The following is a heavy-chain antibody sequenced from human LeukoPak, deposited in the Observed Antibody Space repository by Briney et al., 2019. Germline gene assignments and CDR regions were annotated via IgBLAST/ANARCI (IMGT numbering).Heavy chain of an antibody. CDR2: IIPIFGTA. J-gene: IGHJ4*02. CDR3: ARGERWLPLA. V-gene: IGHV1-69*05. Sequence: SVKVSCKASGGTFSSYAISWVRQAPGQGLEWMGRIIPIFGTANYAQKFQGRVTITTDESTSTAYMELSSLRSDDTAVYYCARGERWLPLAWGQGTLVTVSS. CDR1: GGTFSSYA. D-gene: IGHD5-24*01.